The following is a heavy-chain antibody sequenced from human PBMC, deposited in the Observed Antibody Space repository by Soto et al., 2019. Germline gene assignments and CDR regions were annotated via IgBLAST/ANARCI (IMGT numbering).Heavy chain of an antibody. CDR3: ARDPLDIVVVPAAIGMGDYYYYSMDV. J-gene: IGHJ6*02. CDR2: IWYDGSNK. CDR1: GFTLPTYG. D-gene: IGHD2-2*01. V-gene: IGHV3-33*01. Sequence: PGQSLRHSCAASGFTLPTYGLHWDRQAPAEAQVWVAVIWYDGSNKYYADSVKGRFTISRDNSKNALYLQMNSLRAEDTAVYYCARDPLDIVVVPAAIGMGDYYYYSMDVWGQGT.